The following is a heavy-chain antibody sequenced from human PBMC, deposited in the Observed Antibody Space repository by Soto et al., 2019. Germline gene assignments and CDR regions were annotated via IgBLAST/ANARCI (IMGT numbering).Heavy chain of an antibody. CDR2: IYYSGST. J-gene: IGHJ5*02. Sequence: PSETLSLTCTVSGGSISSYYWSWIRQPPGKGLEWIGYIYYSGSTNYNPSLKSRVTISVDTSKNQFSLKLSSVTAADTAVYYCARDHIAARGWFDPWGQGTLVTVSS. D-gene: IGHD6-6*01. V-gene: IGHV4-59*01. CDR3: ARDHIAARGWFDP. CDR1: GGSISSYY.